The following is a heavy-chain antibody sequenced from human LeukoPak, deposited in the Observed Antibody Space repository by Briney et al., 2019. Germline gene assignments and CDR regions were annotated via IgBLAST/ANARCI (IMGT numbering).Heavy chain of an antibody. V-gene: IGHV4-4*09. Sequence: SSGTLSLTCTVSGGSISSYYWSWIRQPPGKGLEWIGYIYTSGSTNYNPSLKSRVTISVDTSKNQFSLKLSSVTAADTAVYYCARRNYCSSTSCNARVSWFDPWGQGTLVTVSS. CDR2: IYTSGST. J-gene: IGHJ5*02. CDR1: GGSISSYY. CDR3: ARRNYCSSTSCNARVSWFDP. D-gene: IGHD2-2*01.